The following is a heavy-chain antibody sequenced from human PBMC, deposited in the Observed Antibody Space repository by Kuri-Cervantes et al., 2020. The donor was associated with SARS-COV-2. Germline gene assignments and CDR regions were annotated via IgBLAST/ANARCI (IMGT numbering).Heavy chain of an antibody. V-gene: IGHV3-9*01. CDR1: GFPFDDYA. CDR3: ARGSVVWFGELLRPGMDV. Sequence: SLKISCVASGFPFDDYAMHWVRQTPGKGLEWVSGMSWNSNNIGYADSVKGRFTISRDNAKNTLYLQMNSLRAEDTAVYYCARGSVVWFGELLRPGMDVWGQGTTVTVSS. CDR2: MSWNSNNI. D-gene: IGHD3-10*01. J-gene: IGHJ6*02.